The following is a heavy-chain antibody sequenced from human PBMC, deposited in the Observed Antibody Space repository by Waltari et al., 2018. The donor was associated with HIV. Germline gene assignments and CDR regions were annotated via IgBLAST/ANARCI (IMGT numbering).Heavy chain of an antibody. J-gene: IGHJ6*02. V-gene: IGHV1-18*01. D-gene: IGHD3-10*01. Sequence: VQLVQSGAEMRKPGASVKVSCRASGYTFSAYTISWVRQAPGQGLEWMGWISGYNGNTNYAQKFPGRVNMTTDTSTSTAQMELRSLRSDDTAVYYCARGVSIVRGVMIRGHMDVWGQGTTVTVSS. CDR1: GYTFSAYT. CDR3: ARGVSIVRGVMIRGHMDV. CDR2: ISGYNGNT.